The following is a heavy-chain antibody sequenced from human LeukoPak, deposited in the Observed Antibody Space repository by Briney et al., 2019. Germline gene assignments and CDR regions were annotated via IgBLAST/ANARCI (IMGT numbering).Heavy chain of an antibody. V-gene: IGHV1-18*01. J-gene: IGHJ5*02. D-gene: IGHD3-22*01. CDR3: ARPRYDSSGYYGTNWFDP. CDR2: ISAYNGNT. Sequence: RASVKVSCKASGYTFTSYGISWVRQAPGQGLEWMGWISAYNGNTNYAQKLQGRVTMTTDTSTSTAYMELRSLRSDDTAVYYCARPRYDSSGYYGTNWFDPWGQGTLVTVSS. CDR1: GYTFTSYG.